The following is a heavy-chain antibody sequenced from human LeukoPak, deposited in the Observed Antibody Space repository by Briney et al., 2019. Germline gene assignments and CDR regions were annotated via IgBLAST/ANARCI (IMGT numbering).Heavy chain of an antibody. J-gene: IGHJ4*02. CDR1: GYSFTSYY. Sequence: ASVKVSCKASGYSFTSYYMHWVRQAPGQGLEWMGIINPSGGSTSYAQKFQGRVTMTRDMSTSTVYMELSSLRSDDTAVYYCARARVVRRPPSPPDYWGQGTLVTVSS. V-gene: IGHV1-46*01. CDR2: INPSGGST. CDR3: ARARVVRRPPSPPDY. D-gene: IGHD2-2*01.